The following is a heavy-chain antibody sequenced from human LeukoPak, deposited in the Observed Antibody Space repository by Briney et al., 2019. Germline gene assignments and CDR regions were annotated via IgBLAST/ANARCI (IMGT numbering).Heavy chain of an antibody. CDR3: AKFSYGDYGFDY. J-gene: IGHJ4*02. D-gene: IGHD4-17*01. Sequence: GGSLRLSCAASGFTFSSYAMSWVRQAPGKGLEWVSAISGSGGSTYYADSVKGRSTISRDNSKNTLYLQMNCLRAEDTAVYYCAKFSYGDYGFDYWGQGTLVTVSS. CDR2: ISGSGGST. CDR1: GFTFSSYA. V-gene: IGHV3-23*01.